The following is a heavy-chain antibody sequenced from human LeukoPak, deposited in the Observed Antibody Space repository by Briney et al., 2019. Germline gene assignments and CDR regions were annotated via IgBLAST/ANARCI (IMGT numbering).Heavy chain of an antibody. CDR2: LWYDGSNK. J-gene: IGHJ3*02. V-gene: IGHV3-33*01. D-gene: IGHD2-15*01. Sequence: GGSLRLSCAASGFTFSSYGMHWVRQAPGKGLEWVAVLWYDGSNKYYADSVKGRFTISRDNSKNTLYLQMNSLRAEDTAVYYCARYCTGANCYSNRGAFGIWGRGTMVTVSS. CDR1: GFTFSSYG. CDR3: ARYCTGANCYSNRGAFGI.